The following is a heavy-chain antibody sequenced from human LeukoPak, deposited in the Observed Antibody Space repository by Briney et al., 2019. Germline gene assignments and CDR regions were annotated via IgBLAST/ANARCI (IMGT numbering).Heavy chain of an antibody. CDR1: GFTFSSYG. CDR2: IRCDGSNK. D-gene: IGHD2-15*01. J-gene: IGHJ4*02. Sequence: PGGSLRLSCAASGFTFSSYGMHWVRQAPGKGLEWVAFIRCDGSNKYYADSVKGRFTISRDNSKNTLYLQMNSLRAEDTAVYYCAKGVLLDYWGQGTLVTVSS. CDR3: AKGVLLDY. V-gene: IGHV3-30*02.